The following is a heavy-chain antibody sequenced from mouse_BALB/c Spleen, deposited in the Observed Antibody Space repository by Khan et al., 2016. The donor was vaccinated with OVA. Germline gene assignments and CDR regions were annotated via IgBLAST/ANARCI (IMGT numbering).Heavy chain of an antibody. CDR2: IYPGDGDT. J-gene: IGHJ2*01. CDR3: ASYRYDYFDY. CDR1: GYTFTTYW. D-gene: IGHD2-14*01. V-gene: IGHV1-87*01. Sequence: VQLQQSGAELARPGASVKLSCKASGYTFTTYWMQWVKQRPGQGLEWIGTIYPGDGDTRYTQHFKDKATLTADKSSSTAYMQLSSLASEDSAVYYCASYRYDYFDYWGQGTTLTVSS.